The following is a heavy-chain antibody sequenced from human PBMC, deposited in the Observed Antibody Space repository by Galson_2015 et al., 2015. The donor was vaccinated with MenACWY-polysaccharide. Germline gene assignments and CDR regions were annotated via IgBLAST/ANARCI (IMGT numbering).Heavy chain of an antibody. D-gene: IGHD5-24*01. Sequence: SLRLSCAASGFTFSNYAMSWVRQAPGKGLEWVSTVSISGGRIWHADSAKGRFTISRDNSKNTLYLQMNGLTAEDTAVYYCANWRWLPHWGQGTLVTVSS. CDR2: VSISGGRI. CDR3: ANWRWLPH. V-gene: IGHV3-23*01. CDR1: GFTFSNYA. J-gene: IGHJ4*02.